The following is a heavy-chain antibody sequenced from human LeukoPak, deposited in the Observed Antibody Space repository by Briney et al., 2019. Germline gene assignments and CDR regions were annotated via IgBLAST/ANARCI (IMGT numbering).Heavy chain of an antibody. D-gene: IGHD6-13*01. CDR1: GFTFNNYG. CDR3: AKDRETTASGTFDY. Sequence: GGSLRLSCAASGFTFNNYGIHYVRQAPGKGLEWVAVISDDGRHKNYADSVKGRFTIFRDNSNNTLYLQMNSPRVEDTGVYYCAKDRETTASGTFDYWGQGTLVTVSS. CDR2: ISDDGRHK. J-gene: IGHJ4*02. V-gene: IGHV3-30*18.